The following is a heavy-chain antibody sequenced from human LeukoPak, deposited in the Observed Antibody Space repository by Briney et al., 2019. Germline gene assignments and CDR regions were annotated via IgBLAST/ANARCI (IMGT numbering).Heavy chain of an antibody. CDR2: IYSGGST. Sequence: GGSLRLSCAASGFTVSSNYMSWVRQAPGKGLEWVSVIYSGGSTYYADSERGRFTISRDNSKNTLYLEMNSLRAEDTAVYYCARGTTVAGKFDYWGQGTLVTVSS. CDR3: ARGTTVAGKFDY. V-gene: IGHV3-66*01. CDR1: GFTVSSNY. D-gene: IGHD6-19*01. J-gene: IGHJ4*02.